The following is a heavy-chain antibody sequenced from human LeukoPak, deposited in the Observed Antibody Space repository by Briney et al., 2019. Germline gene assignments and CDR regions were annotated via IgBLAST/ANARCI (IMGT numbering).Heavy chain of an antibody. V-gene: IGHV1-58*02. CDR3: AADHCSSTSCYTRNYYYYMDV. D-gene: IGHD2-2*02. CDR2: IVVGSGNT. CDR1: GFTFTSSA. Sequence: SVKVSCKASGFTFTSSAMQWVRQARGQRLEWIGWIVVGSGNTNYAQKFQERVTITRDMSTSTAYMELSSLRSEDTAVYYCAADHCSSTSCYTRNYYYYMDVWGKGTTVTVSS. J-gene: IGHJ6*03.